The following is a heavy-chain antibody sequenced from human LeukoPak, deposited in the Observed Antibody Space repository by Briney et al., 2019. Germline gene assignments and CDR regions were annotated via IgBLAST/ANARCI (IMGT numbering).Heavy chain of an antibody. D-gene: IGHD6-19*01. CDR3: ARGEAVAGTVEGNYNYYMDV. CDR1: GGSISSSNW. J-gene: IGHJ6*03. Sequence: SETLSLTCAVSGGSISSSNWWSWVRQPPGKGLEWIGEIYHSGSTNYNPSLKSRVTISVDKSKNQFSLKLSSVTAADTAVYYCARGEAVAGTVEGNYNYYMDVWGKGTTVTVSS. CDR2: IYHSGST. V-gene: IGHV4-4*02.